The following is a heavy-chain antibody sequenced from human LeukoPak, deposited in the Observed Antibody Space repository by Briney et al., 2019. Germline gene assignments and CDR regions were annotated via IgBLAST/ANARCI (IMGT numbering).Heavy chain of an antibody. D-gene: IGHD6-13*01. CDR2: VNNDGSTT. CDR3: LAAAGTIG. Sequence: GGSLRLSCAASGFTFSSYWMHWVRQAPGKGLMWVSRVNNDGSTTNYADSVKGRFTISRDNTKNTLYLQMNSLRAEDTAVYFCLAAAGTIGWGQGTLVSVSS. J-gene: IGHJ4*02. V-gene: IGHV3-74*01. CDR1: GFTFSSYW.